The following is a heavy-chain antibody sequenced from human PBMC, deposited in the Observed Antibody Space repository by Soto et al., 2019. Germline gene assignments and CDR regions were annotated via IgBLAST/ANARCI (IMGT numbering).Heavy chain of an antibody. CDR2: ISNGGDYI. J-gene: IGHJ2*01. Sequence: EVQLLESGGGLVQPGGSLRLSCAASGYKFSNYAMTWVRQDPGKGLEWVSCISNGGDYIYDADAVKGRVTISRDRSTITLYLQTNGLTADDKAVYYCAKDAGTVGTTDWYFDVWGRGTVVTVSP. D-gene: IGHD1-26*01. V-gene: IGHV3-23*01. CDR3: AKDAGTVGTTDWYFDV. CDR1: GYKFSNYA.